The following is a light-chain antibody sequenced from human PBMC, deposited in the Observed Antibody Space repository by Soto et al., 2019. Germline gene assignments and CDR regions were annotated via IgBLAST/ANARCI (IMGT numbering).Light chain of an antibody. CDR1: QSISSY. CDR2: AAS. V-gene: IGKV1-39*01. J-gene: IGKJ1*01. CDR3: QQSYSAPRT. Sequence: DIQMTQSPSSLSASVGDRFTITCRASQSISSYLNWYQQKPGKAPKLLIYAASSFQSGVPSRFSGSGSGTDFTLTISSLQPEDFATYYCQQSYSAPRTFGQGTKVDIK.